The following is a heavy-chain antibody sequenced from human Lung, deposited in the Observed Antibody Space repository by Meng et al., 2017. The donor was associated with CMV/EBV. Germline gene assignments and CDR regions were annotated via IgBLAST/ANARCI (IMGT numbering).Heavy chain of an antibody. D-gene: IGHD2-2*01. CDR2: INSNSDDT. CDR1: GYPFTGYY. V-gene: IGHV1-2*06. J-gene: IGHJ5*02. Sequence: GYPFTGYYIHWVRQAPGQGLEWMGRINSNSDDTNYAQNFQDRLTMTRDTSISTVYMELTRLTSDDTAVYYCARGGVLLPAGKLWFDHWGLGTLVTVSS. CDR3: ARGGVLLPAGKLWFDH.